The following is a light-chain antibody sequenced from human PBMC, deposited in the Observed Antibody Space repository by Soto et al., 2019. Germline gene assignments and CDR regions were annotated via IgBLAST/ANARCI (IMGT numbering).Light chain of an antibody. CDR2: AAS. V-gene: IGKV3-20*01. J-gene: IGKJ4*01. Sequence: EIVLTQSPGTLSVCPGERATLSCRASQGVAGNYLAWYQQKPGQAPRLLMYAASSRATGIPDRFSGSGSGTDFTLTISRLEREDFAVYHCQQYGISPLSFGGGTKVEIK. CDR3: QQYGISPLS. CDR1: QGVAGNY.